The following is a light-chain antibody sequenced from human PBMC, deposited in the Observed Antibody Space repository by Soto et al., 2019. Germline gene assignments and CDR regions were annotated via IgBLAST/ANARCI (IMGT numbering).Light chain of an antibody. Sequence: DFVMTQSPLSLPVTPGEPASISCRSSQSLLHSNGYTYLDWYLQKPGQSPQLLIYLASNRAPGVPDRFSGSGSGIDFTLKISRVEAEDVGVYYCMQSLQTPRTFGQGTKVEIK. CDR3: MQSLQTPRT. V-gene: IGKV2-28*01. J-gene: IGKJ1*01. CDR2: LAS. CDR1: QSLLHSNGYTY.